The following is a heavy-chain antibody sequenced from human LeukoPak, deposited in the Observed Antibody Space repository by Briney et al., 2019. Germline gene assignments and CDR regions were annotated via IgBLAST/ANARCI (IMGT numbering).Heavy chain of an antibody. V-gene: IGHV4-59*01. J-gene: IGHJ3*02. CDR2: IYYSGST. D-gene: IGHD1-14*01. CDR1: GDSISSYY. Sequence: KPSETLSLTCTVSGDSISSYYWSWIRQPPGKGLEWIGYIYYSGSTNYNPSLKSRVTILVDTSKNQFSMKLGSVPAAGTAVSYCAKARTGAFDIWGQGTMVTVSS. CDR3: AKARTGAFDI.